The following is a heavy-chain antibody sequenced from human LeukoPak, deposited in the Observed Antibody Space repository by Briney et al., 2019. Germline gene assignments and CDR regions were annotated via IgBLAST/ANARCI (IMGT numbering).Heavy chain of an antibody. D-gene: IGHD3-22*01. V-gene: IGHV1-69*13. CDR1: GGTFSSYA. Sequence: ASVKVSCKASGGTFSSYAISWVRQAPGQGLEWMGGIIPIFGTANYAQKFQGRVTITADESTSTAYMELSSLRSEDTAVYYCARNLKGITMIVVSGAFDIWGQGTMVTVSS. J-gene: IGHJ3*02. CDR2: IIPIFGTA. CDR3: ARNLKGITMIVVSGAFDI.